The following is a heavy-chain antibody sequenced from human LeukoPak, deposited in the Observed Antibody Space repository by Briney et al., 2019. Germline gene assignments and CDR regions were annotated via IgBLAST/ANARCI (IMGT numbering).Heavy chain of an antibody. J-gene: IGHJ4*02. CDR2: MNPNSGNT. CDR1: GYTFTSYD. V-gene: IGHV1-8*01. CDR3: ARGAYYDSSGYYYVFDY. Sequence: ASVKVSCKASGYTFTSYDINWVRQATGQGLEWMGWMNPNSGNTGYAQKFQGRVTTTRNTSISTAYMELSSLRSEDTAVYYCARGAYYDSSGYYYVFDYWGQGTLVTVSS. D-gene: IGHD3-22*01.